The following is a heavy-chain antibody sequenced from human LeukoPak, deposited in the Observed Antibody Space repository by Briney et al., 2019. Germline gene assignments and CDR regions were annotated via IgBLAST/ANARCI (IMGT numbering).Heavy chain of an antibody. CDR1: GFTFSSYW. V-gene: IGHV3-74*01. CDR3: AKDLRTGSIVVAGTGGFDY. D-gene: IGHD6-19*01. Sequence: PGGSLRLSCAASGFTFSSYWMHWVRQAPGKGLVWVSRINSDGSSTSYADSVKGRFTISRDNSKNSLYLQMNSLRTEDTALYYCAKDLRTGSIVVAGTGGFDYWGQGTLVIVSS. CDR2: INSDGSST. J-gene: IGHJ4*02.